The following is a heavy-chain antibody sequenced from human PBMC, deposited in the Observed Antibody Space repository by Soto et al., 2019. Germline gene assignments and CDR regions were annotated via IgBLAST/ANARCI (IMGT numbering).Heavy chain of an antibody. CDR1: GGSFSGYY. V-gene: IGHV4-34*01. D-gene: IGHD3-16*01. J-gene: IGHJ4*02. CDR3: ARGLNYVVY. Sequence: QVHLQQWGAGLLKPSETLSLTCAVYGGSFSGYYWSWLRQPPGKGLEWIGEINQSGSTNYNPSLKSRVTISIDTSKNQLSLKVSSVTAADTAVYYCARGLNYVVYWGQGTLVTVSS. CDR2: INQSGST.